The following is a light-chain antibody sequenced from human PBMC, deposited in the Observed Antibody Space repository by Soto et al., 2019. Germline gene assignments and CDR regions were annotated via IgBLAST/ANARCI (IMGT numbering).Light chain of an antibody. CDR3: QLYASSQPRFI. J-gene: IGKJ3*01. Sequence: EIVLTQSPGTLSLSPGERATLSCRASQSTSSSLAWYQQKPGQAPRLLIYGASSRATGVPDTFSGSGSGTDYTLTINNLEPEDCALYNCQLYASSQPRFIFGRGTKVD. CDR2: GAS. V-gene: IGKV3-20*01. CDR1: QSTSSS.